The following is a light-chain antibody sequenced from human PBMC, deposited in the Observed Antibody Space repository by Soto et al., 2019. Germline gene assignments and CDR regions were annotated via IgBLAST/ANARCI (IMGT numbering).Light chain of an antibody. V-gene: IGLV2-14*01. CDR2: DVT. J-gene: IGLJ1*01. Sequence: QSVLTQPASVSGSPGQSITISCTGTSSVVGGYNYVSWYQQYPGKAPKVMIYDVTNRPSGVSNRFSGSKSGNTASLTISGLQAEDEPDYYCCSFTTSSTYAFGTGTKLTVL. CDR3: CSFTTSSTYA. CDR1: SSVVGGYNY.